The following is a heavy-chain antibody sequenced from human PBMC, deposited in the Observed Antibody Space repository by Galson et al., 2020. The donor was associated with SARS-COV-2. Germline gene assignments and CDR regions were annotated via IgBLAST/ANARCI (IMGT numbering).Heavy chain of an antibody. V-gene: IGHV1-69*10. CDR3: ARDLRYGDYENDY. D-gene: IGHD4-17*01. Sequence: SVKVSCKASGGTFSSYAISWVRPAPGQGLEWMGGIIPILGIANYAQKFQGRVTITADKSTSTAYMELSSLRSEDTAVYYCARDLRYGDYENDYWGQGTLVTVSS. CDR2: IIPILGIA. CDR1: GGTFSSYA. J-gene: IGHJ4*02.